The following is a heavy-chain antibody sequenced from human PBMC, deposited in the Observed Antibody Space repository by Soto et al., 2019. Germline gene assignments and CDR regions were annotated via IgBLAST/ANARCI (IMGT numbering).Heavy chain of an antibody. Sequence: ASVKVSCKASGYTFTSYYMHWVRQAPGQGLEWMGIINPSGGSTSYAQKFQGRVTMTRDTSTSTVYMELSSLRSEDTAVYYCAREFLEWLAPYYYYYGMDVWGQGTTVTVYS. CDR3: AREFLEWLAPYYYYYGMDV. V-gene: IGHV1-46*01. CDR2: INPSGGST. D-gene: IGHD3-3*01. J-gene: IGHJ6*02. CDR1: GYTFTSYY.